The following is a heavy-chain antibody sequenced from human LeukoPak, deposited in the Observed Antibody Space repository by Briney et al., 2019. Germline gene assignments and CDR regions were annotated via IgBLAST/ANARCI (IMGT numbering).Heavy chain of an antibody. V-gene: IGHV4-4*07. CDR1: GGSISSYY. D-gene: IGHD2-15*01. J-gene: IGHJ5*02. CDR3: ARVSTPVRTRWFDP. CDR2: IYTSGST. Sequence: SETLSLTCTVSGGSISSYYWSWIRQPAGKGLEWVGRIYTSGSTNYNPSLKSRVTMSVDTSKNQFSLKLSSVTAADTAVYYCARVSTPVRTRWFDPWGQGTLVTVSS.